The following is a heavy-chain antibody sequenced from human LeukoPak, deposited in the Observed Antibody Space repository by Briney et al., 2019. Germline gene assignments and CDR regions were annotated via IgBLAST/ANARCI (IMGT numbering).Heavy chain of an antibody. CDR3: ARVSPNTVTTLQYFDY. CDR2: IYTSGSI. CDR1: GGSISSYY. V-gene: IGHV4-4*07. J-gene: IGHJ4*02. D-gene: IGHD4-17*01. Sequence: PSETLSLTCTVSGGSISSYYWSWIRQPAGRGLEWIGRIYTSGSITYNPSLKSRVNMSVDTSKNQFSLKLSSVTAADTAVYYCARVSPNTVTTLQYFDYWGQGTLVTVSS.